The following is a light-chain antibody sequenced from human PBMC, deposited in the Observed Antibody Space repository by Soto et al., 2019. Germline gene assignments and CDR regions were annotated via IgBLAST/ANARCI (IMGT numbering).Light chain of an antibody. CDR1: XSDVGGYDY. J-gene: IGLJ1*01. Sequence: QSAVTQPASVSGSPXQSITXXCTGTXSDVGGYDYVSWYQHHPGKAPKLMIYDVSNRPSGVSNRFSGSKSGNTASLTISGLQAEDEADYYCSSYTSSSLYVFGTGTKLTVL. CDR2: DVS. CDR3: SSYTSSSLYV. V-gene: IGLV2-14*03.